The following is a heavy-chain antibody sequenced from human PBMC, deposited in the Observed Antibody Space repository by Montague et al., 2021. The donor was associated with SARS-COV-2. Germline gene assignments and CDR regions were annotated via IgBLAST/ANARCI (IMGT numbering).Heavy chain of an antibody. J-gene: IGHJ3*01. Sequence: TLSLTCTVSGVSISSGDYSWNWIRKSPGKGLEWIGFIYESGRTLYNPSLKSRITISVDRSKNQFSLRLKSVTVAATAVDYCARKIIANAFDVWGHGTTVAVSS. CDR3: ARKIIANAFDV. D-gene: IGHD2/OR15-2a*01. CDR1: GVSISSGDYS. CDR2: IYESGRT. V-gene: IGHV4-30-2*06.